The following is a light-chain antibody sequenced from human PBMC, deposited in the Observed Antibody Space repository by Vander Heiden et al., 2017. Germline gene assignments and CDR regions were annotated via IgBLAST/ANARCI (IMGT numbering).Light chain of an antibody. V-gene: IGKV3-20*01. CDR3: QHYGSAFVT. J-gene: IGKJ2*01. Sequence: EIVLAQSPGTLSLSQGERATLHCRASQTVYGNYVAWYQKRPCQATMRLINMTSNRATGVLDRFSGSGPGTDFTLTISRMEPEEFSVYYCQHYGSAFVTFGKGTKLEIK. CDR1: QTVYGNY. CDR2: MTS.